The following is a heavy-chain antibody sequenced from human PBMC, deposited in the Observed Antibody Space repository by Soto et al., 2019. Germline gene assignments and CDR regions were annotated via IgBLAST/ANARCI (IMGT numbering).Heavy chain of an antibody. CDR1: GGTFSSYA. CDR3: AGRTYYYGSGSSNYYYYGMDV. D-gene: IGHD3-10*01. J-gene: IGHJ6*02. V-gene: IGHV1-69*13. Sequence: EASVKVSCKASGGTFSSYAISWVRQAPGQGLEWMGGIIPIFGTANYAQKFQGRVTITADESTSTAYMELSSLRSEDTAVYYCAGRTYYYGSGSSNYYYYGMDVWGQGTTVTVSS. CDR2: IIPIFGTA.